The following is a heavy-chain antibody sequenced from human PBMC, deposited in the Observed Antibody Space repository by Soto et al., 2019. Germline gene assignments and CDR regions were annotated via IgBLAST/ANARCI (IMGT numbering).Heavy chain of an antibody. J-gene: IGHJ5*02. CDR3: ARTDTYYYDSSGYYWFDP. CDR1: GGTFSSYA. CDR2: IIPIFGTA. Sequence: QVQLVQSGAVVKKPGSSVKVSCKASGGTFSSYAISWVRQAPGQGLEWMGGIIPIFGTANYAQKFQGRVTITADESTSTAYMELSSLRSEDTAVYYCARTDTYYYDSSGYYWFDPWGQGTLVTVSS. D-gene: IGHD3-22*01. V-gene: IGHV1-69*01.